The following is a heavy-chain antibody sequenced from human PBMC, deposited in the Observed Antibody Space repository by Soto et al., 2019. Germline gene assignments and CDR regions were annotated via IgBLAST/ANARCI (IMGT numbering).Heavy chain of an antibody. D-gene: IGHD6-19*01. V-gene: IGHV3-48*02. Sequence: EVQLVESGGGLVQPGGSLRLSCVASGFTFSTDTMNWVRQAPGKGLEWVAHISTSGATRYYADSVKGRFTISRDNAKTSLYLQMDSLRNEDTAVYYCARVFGSGFDYWGQGTLVTVSS. CDR2: ISTSGATR. CDR3: ARVFGSGFDY. J-gene: IGHJ4*02. CDR1: GFTFSTDT.